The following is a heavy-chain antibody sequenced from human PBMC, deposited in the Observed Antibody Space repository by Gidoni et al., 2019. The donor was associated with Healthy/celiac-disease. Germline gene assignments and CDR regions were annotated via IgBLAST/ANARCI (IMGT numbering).Heavy chain of an antibody. J-gene: IGHJ3*02. CDR1: GGSFSGSY. Sequence: QVQLQQWGAGLLKPSETLSLTCAVYGGSFSGSYWSWIRQPPGKGLEWIGEINHSGSTNYNPSLKSRVTISVDTSKNQFSLKLSSVTAADTAVYYCARRTTTMVRGVNPLPHAFDIWGQGTMVTVSS. CDR3: ARRTTTMVRGVNPLPHAFDI. D-gene: IGHD3-10*01. V-gene: IGHV4-34*01. CDR2: INHSGST.